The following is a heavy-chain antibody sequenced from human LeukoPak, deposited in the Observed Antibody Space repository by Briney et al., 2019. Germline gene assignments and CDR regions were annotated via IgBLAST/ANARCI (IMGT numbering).Heavy chain of an antibody. CDR1: GFTFSNYA. V-gene: IGHV3-23*01. CDR2: ISGSGGST. CDR3: AKEPQQWLANDAFDI. D-gene: IGHD6-19*01. J-gene: IGHJ3*02. Sequence: GGSLRLSCAASGFTFSNYAMNWVRQAPGKGLEWVSTISGSGGSTYYADSVKGRFTISRDNSKNTLYLQMNSLRAEDTAVYYCAKEPQQWLANDAFDIWGQGTMVTVSS.